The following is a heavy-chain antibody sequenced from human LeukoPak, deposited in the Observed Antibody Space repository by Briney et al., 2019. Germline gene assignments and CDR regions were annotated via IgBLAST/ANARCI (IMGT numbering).Heavy chain of an antibody. CDR2: INPNSGGT. Sequence: ASVKVSFKASGYTFTAYYMFWLRQAPGQGLEWMGWINPNSGGTNYAQKFQGRVTMTRDTSISTAYMELSRLRSDDTAVYYCAREFYYYDSSGYYENWFDPWGQGTLVTVSS. D-gene: IGHD3-22*01. V-gene: IGHV1-2*02. J-gene: IGHJ5*02. CDR3: AREFYYYDSSGYYENWFDP. CDR1: GYTFTAYY.